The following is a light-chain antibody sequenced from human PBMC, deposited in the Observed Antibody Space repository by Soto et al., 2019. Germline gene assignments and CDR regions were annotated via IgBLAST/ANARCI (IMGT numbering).Light chain of an antibody. Sequence: QSVLAQPASVSLSPGQSITISCTGASGYVGTYSLVSWYQQHPGKAPKVVIYEGHKRPSGVPDRFSGSTSVNTASLTISGLQTDDEADYYCCLYVGATTYVFGTGAKVAVL. V-gene: IGLV2-23*01. CDR1: SGYVGTYSL. J-gene: IGLJ1*01. CDR3: CLYVGATTYV. CDR2: EGH.